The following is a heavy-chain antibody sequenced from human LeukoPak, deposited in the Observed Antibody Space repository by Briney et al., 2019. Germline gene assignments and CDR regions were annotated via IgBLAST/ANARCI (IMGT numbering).Heavy chain of an antibody. CDR3: ARYVVYGSGKYYFDY. V-gene: IGHV4-39*01. CDR1: GGSVSSTTYF. D-gene: IGHD3-10*01. Sequence: SETLSLTCTVSGGSVSSTTYFWSWMRQPPGKGLEWIASINYSGSTYYNPSLKSRVTISVDTPDNQFSLRLSSVTAADTAVYYCARYVVYGSGKYYFDYWGQGTLVTVSS. CDR2: INYSGST. J-gene: IGHJ4*02.